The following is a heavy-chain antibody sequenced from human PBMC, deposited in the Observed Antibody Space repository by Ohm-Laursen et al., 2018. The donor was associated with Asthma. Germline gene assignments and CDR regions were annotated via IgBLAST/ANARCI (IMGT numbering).Heavy chain of an antibody. CDR1: GFTFSNYN. CDR3: AAWGPRIY. J-gene: IGHJ4*02. D-gene: IGHD3-16*01. Sequence: SLRLSCSASGFTFSNYNMIWVRQAPGKGLDWVSSITTGSSTIYYADSVRGRFTVSTDKVTNSLYLQINSLRPEDTAVYYCAAWGPRIYWGQGTLVTAS. V-gene: IGHV3-48*01. CDR2: ITTGSSTI.